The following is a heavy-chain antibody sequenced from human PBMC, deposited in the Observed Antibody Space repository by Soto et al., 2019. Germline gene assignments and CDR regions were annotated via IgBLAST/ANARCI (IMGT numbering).Heavy chain of an antibody. J-gene: IGHJ4*02. D-gene: IGHD1-7*01. CDR2: INAGNGNT. CDR3: AREETGTTFLHFDY. Sequence: ASVKVSCKASGYTFTSYAMHWVRQAPGQRLEWMGWINAGNGNTKYSQKFQGRVTITRDTSASTAYMELSSLRSEDTAVYYCAREETGTTFLHFDYWGQGTLVTVSS. CDR1: GYTFTSYA. V-gene: IGHV1-3*01.